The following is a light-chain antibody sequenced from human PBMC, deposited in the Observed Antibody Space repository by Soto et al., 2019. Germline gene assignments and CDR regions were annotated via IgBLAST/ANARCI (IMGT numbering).Light chain of an antibody. V-gene: IGKV3-15*01. J-gene: IGKJ4*01. CDR1: QSVSSN. CDR3: QQYNNWPPT. Sequence: EIVMTQSPATLSVSPGERATLSCRASQSVSSNLAWYQQKPGQAPRLLIYGASTRATGIPARFSGSGSGEEFTLTISSLQSEDFAVYYFQQYNNWPPTFGGGTKVEIK. CDR2: GAS.